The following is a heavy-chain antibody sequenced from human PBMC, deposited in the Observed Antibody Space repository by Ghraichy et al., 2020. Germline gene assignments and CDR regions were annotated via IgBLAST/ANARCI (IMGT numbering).Heavy chain of an antibody. Sequence: GGSLRLSCAASGFNFTASWMHWVRQAPGKGLEWVAGIKQDGSENYHVDSVTGRFTISRDNAKNSLYLQMNSLRVEDTAVYYCARDRAYKSFDYWGQGILVTVSS. CDR2: IKQDGSEN. J-gene: IGHJ4*02. CDR1: GFNFTASW. D-gene: IGHD5-24*01. V-gene: IGHV3-7*03. CDR3: ARDRAYKSFDY.